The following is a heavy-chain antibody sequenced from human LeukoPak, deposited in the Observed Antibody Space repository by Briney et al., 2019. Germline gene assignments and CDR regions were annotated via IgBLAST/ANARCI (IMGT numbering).Heavy chain of an antibody. CDR1: GDSISSSSSY. Sequence: SETLSLTCSVSGDSISSSSSYWGWIRQPPGKGLEWIGSIYYSGSTYYNTSLKSRVTISVDTSKNQFSLKLSSVTAADTAVYYCAGDSSGYYYGSGDYWGQGTLVTVSS. CDR2: IYYSGST. CDR3: AGDSSGYYYGSGDY. J-gene: IGHJ4*02. V-gene: IGHV4-39*07. D-gene: IGHD3-22*01.